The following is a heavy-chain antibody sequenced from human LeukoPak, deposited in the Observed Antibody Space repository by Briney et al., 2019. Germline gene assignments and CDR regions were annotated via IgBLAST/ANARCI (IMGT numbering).Heavy chain of an antibody. CDR1: GFSFSSYW. Sequence: GGSLRLSCAASGFSFSSYWMSWVREAPGKGLEWVANIKQDGSEKYYVGSVKGRFTISRDNAKNSLYLQMNSLRAEDTAVYYCARADHPNYDFWSGYIYYYYGMDVWGQGTTVTVSS. V-gene: IGHV3-7*01. D-gene: IGHD3-3*01. CDR3: ARADHPNYDFWSGYIYYYYGMDV. CDR2: IKQDGSEK. J-gene: IGHJ6*02.